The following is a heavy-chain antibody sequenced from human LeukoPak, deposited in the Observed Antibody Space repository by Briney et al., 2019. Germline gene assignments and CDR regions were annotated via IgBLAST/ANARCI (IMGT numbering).Heavy chain of an antibody. J-gene: IGHJ3*02. CDR3: ARRVVGAERDAFDI. CDR2: IYYSGST. D-gene: IGHD1-26*01. CDR1: GGSISSYY. V-gene: IGHV4-59*08. Sequence: SETLSLTCTVSGGSISSYYWSWIRQPPGKGLEWIGYIYYSGSTNYNPSLTSRVTISVDTSKNQFSLKLSSVTAADTAVYYCARRVVGAERDAFDIWGQGTMVTVSS.